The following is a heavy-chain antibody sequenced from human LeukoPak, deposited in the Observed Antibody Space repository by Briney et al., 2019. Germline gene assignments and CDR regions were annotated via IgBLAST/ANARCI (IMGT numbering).Heavy chain of an antibody. Sequence: SETLSLTCAVYGGSFSGYYWSWIRQPPGKGLEWIGEINHSGSTNYNPSLKSRVTISVDTSKNQFSLKLSSVTAADTAVYYCARPGAMVRGVTKRGAFDIWGQGTMVTVSS. V-gene: IGHV4-34*01. J-gene: IGHJ3*02. CDR3: ARPGAMVRGVTKRGAFDI. D-gene: IGHD3-10*01. CDR2: INHSGST. CDR1: GGSFSGYY.